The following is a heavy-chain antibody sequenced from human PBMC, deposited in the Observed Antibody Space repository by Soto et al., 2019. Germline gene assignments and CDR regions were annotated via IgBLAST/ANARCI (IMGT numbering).Heavy chain of an antibody. CDR3: AKLYSSSSGADY. Sequence: GSLRLSCAASGFTFSSYAMSWVRQAPGKGLEWVSAISGSGGSTYYADSVKGRFTISRDNSKNTLYLQMNSLRAEDTAVYYCAKLYSSSSGADYWGQGTLVTVSS. J-gene: IGHJ4*02. CDR2: ISGSGGST. CDR1: GFTFSSYA. D-gene: IGHD6-6*01. V-gene: IGHV3-23*01.